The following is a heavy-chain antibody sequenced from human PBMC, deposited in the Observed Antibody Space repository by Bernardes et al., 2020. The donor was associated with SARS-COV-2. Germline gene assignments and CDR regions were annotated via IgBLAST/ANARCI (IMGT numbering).Heavy chain of an antibody. CDR1: GFTLSSYW. CDR3: ARGHGSGWRGDY. D-gene: IGHD6-19*01. J-gene: IGHJ4*02. V-gene: IGHV3-74*01. Sequence: GGSPRPSLAASGFTLSSYWMHWVRPTPGKGLVWVSGINSDWRTTRDAGSVKGRFTISRDNAKNTLYLQLNSLRAEDTAVYYCARGHGSGWRGDYWGQGTLVTVSS. CDR2: INSDWRTT.